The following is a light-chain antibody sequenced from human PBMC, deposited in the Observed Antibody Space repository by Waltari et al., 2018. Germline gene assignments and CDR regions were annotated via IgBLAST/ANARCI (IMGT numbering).Light chain of an antibody. CDR1: QSISTW. V-gene: IGKV1-5*03. CDR3: QQYSSFPRT. Sequence: DIQMTQSPSTLSASVGEIVTLTCRASQSISTWLAWYQQKPGRAPKLLIYKASSLESGVPSRFSGSGSGTEFTLTISSLQPDDFATYYCQQYSSFPRTFGQGTKVEIK. CDR2: KAS. J-gene: IGKJ1*01.